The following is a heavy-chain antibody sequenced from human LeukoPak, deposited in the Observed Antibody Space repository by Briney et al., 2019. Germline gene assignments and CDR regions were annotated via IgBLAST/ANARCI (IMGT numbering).Heavy chain of an antibody. D-gene: IGHD4-17*01. J-gene: IGHJ4*02. CDR3: AKAGEYGDYGYYFDY. V-gene: IGHV5-51*01. Sequence: GESLKISCKGSGYSFTSYWIGWVRQMPGKGLEWMGIIYPGDSDTRYSPSFQGQVTISRDNSKNTLYLQMNSLRAEDTAVYYCAKAGEYGDYGYYFDYWGQGTLVTVSS. CDR1: GYSFTSYW. CDR2: IYPGDSDT.